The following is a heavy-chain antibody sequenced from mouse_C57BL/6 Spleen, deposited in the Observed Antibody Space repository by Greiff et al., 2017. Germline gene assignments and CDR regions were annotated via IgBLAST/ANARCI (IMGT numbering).Heavy chain of an antibody. D-gene: IGHD3-2*02. CDR1: GFTFSDYY. CDR2: ISNGGGST. CDR3: ARGSCYYFAY. Sequence: EVQLVESGGGLVQPGGSLKLSCAASGFTFSDYYMYWVRQTPEKRLEWVAYISNGGGSTYYPDTVKGRFTITIDNAKNTLYLQMSRLKSEDTAMYYYARGSCYYFAYWGQGTLVTVSA. V-gene: IGHV5-12*01. J-gene: IGHJ3*01.